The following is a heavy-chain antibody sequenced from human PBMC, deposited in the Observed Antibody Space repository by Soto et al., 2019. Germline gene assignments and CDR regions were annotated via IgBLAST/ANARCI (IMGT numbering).Heavy chain of an antibody. D-gene: IGHD3-22*01. J-gene: IGHJ4*02. CDR1: GGSISSGGYS. V-gene: IGHV4-30-2*01. Sequence: SETLSLTCAVSGGSISSGGYSWSWIRQPPGKGLEWIGYIYHSGSTYYNPSLKSRVTISVDRSKNQFSLKLSSVTAADTAVYYCARQSYDGSGYYFDYWGQGTLVTVSS. CDR3: ARQSYDGSGYYFDY. CDR2: IYHSGST.